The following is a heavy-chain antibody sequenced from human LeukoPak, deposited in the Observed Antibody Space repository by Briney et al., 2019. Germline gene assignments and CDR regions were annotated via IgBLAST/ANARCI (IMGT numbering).Heavy chain of an antibody. V-gene: IGHV4-59*01. J-gene: IGHJ4*02. CDR3: ARVVEFQRQFDY. CDR2: ITYAGST. CDR1: SSSITNYY. Sequence: SETLSLTCTVSSSSITNYYWSWIRQSPGKGLEWIGYITYAGSTNYNPSLKSRVSISRDTSKNEFSLKVTSVTAADTAVYYCARVVEFQRQFDYWGQGVLVTVSS. D-gene: IGHD6-25*01.